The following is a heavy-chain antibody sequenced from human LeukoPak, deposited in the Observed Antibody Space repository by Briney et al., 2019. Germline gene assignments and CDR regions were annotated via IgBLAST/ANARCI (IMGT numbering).Heavy chain of an antibody. Sequence: SGTLSLTCAVSGGSISSSNWWSWVRQPPGKGLEWIGSIYYSGSTYYNPSLKSRVTISVDTSKNQFSLKLSSVTAADTAVYYCARDHRSSGSDYWGQGTLVTVSS. V-gene: IGHV4-4*02. J-gene: IGHJ4*02. CDR2: IYYSGST. D-gene: IGHD6-19*01. CDR1: GGSISSSNW. CDR3: ARDHRSSGSDY.